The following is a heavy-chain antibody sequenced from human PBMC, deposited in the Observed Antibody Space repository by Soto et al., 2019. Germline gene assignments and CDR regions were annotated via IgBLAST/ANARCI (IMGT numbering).Heavy chain of an antibody. CDR1: GYTFTSYG. CDR2: ISAHNGNT. Sequence: QVHLVQSGAEVKKPGASVKVSCKASGYTFTSYGITWVRQAPGQGLEWMGWISAHNGNTDYAQKLQGRGIVTRDTSPSTAYVGLRSLRSDDTAVYYCARGRYGDYWGQGALVTVSS. V-gene: IGHV1-18*01. J-gene: IGHJ4*02. D-gene: IGHD1-1*01. CDR3: ARGRYGDY.